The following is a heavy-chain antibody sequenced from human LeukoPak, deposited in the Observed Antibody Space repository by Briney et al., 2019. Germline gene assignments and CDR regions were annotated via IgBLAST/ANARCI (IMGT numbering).Heavy chain of an antibody. CDR3: ARNLNNYFDY. Sequence: SETLSLTCSVSGGSISSSIYYWGWIRQPPGKGLEWIGSIYYSGSTYYNPSLKSRVTISVDPSKNQFSLKLSSVTAADTAVYYCARNLNNYFDYWGQGTLVTVSS. D-gene: IGHD2/OR15-2a*01. CDR1: GGSISSSIYY. J-gene: IGHJ4*02. CDR2: IYYSGST. V-gene: IGHV4-39*07.